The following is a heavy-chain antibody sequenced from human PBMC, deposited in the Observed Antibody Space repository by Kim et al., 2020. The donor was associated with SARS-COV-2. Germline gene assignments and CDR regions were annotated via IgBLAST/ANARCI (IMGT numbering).Heavy chain of an antibody. J-gene: IGHJ4*02. CDR3: ARGALIDYDILTGYYVSPYFDD. Sequence: GGSLRLSCAASGFTFSSYEMNWVRQAPGKGLEWVSYISSSGSIIYYADSVKGRFTISRDKAKKSLYLQMNSLRAEDTAVYYCARGALIDYDILTGYYVSPYFDDWCQGTLVTVSS. V-gene: IGHV3-48*03. CDR2: ISSSGSII. D-gene: IGHD3-9*01. CDR1: GFTFSSYE.